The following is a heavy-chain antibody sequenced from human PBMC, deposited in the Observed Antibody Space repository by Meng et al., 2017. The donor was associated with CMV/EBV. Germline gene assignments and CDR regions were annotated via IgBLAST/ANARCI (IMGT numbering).Heavy chain of an antibody. CDR2: INHSGST. J-gene: IGHJ4*02. CDR1: GGSFSGYY. CDR3: ARGGGANGDGGDY. V-gene: IGHV4-34*01. D-gene: IGHD4-17*01. Sequence: LETLSLTCAVYGGSFSGYYWSWIRQPPGKGLEWIGEINHSGSTNYNPSLKSRVTISVDTSKNQFSLKLSSVTAADTAVYYCARGGGANGDGGDYWGQGTLVTVSS.